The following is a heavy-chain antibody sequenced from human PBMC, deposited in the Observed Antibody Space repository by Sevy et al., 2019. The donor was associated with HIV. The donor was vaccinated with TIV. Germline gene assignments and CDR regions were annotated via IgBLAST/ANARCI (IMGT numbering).Heavy chain of an antibody. D-gene: IGHD3-22*01. Sequence: GGSLRLSCAVSGFTFNNAWMNWVRQAPGTGLQWVGLIKSKIDGETTEYAAPVKGRFTISRVDSKNTLFLQMNSLKIEDTAVYYCATAPGYYDSAPFDYWGPGTLVTVSS. CDR3: ATAPGYYDSAPFDY. CDR2: IKSKIDGETT. V-gene: IGHV3-15*01. CDR1: GFTFNNAW. J-gene: IGHJ4*02.